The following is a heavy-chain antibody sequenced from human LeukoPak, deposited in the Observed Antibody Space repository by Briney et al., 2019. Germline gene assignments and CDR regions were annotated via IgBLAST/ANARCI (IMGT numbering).Heavy chain of an antibody. Sequence: GGSLRLSCAASGFTFSSYSMNWVRQAPGKGLEWVSYISSSSSTIYYADSVKGRFTISRDNAKNSLYLQMNSLRAEDTAVYYCAKVRDTAMVSYFDYWGQGTLVTVSS. CDR1: GFTFSSYS. D-gene: IGHD5-18*01. CDR3: AKVRDTAMVSYFDY. V-gene: IGHV3-48*01. CDR2: ISSSSSTI. J-gene: IGHJ4*02.